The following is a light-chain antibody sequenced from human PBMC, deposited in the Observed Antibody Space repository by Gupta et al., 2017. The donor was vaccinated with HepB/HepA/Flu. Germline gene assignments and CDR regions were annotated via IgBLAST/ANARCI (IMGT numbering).Light chain of an antibody. CDR2: DVT. Sequence: QSPLTQPASVSGSPCQSITISCTVTSSDVGGYDYVSWYQQHPGKAPKIMIYDVTNRPSGVSNRFSGSKSGNTASLTISGLQAEDEADYYCSSYTSRSVVFGGGTKLAVL. V-gene: IGLV2-14*01. CDR3: SSYTSRSVV. CDR1: SSDVGGYDY. J-gene: IGLJ2*01.